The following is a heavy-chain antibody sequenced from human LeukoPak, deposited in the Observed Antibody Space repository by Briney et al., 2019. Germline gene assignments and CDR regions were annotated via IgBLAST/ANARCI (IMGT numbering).Heavy chain of an antibody. CDR3: AKDKWWGASDH. V-gene: IGHV3-74*01. Sequence: GGSLRLSCAASGFSFSAHWMHWVRQAPGKGLVWVAQINGDATATNYAGSVKGRFTISRDNAKNTVHLQMSTLTAVDTAVYYCAKDKWWGASDHWGQGSLVTVSS. CDR2: INGDATAT. J-gene: IGHJ4*02. CDR1: GFSFSAHW. D-gene: IGHD2-8*01.